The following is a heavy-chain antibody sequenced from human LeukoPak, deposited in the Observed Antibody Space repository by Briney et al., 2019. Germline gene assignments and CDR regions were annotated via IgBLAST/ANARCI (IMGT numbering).Heavy chain of an antibody. V-gene: IGHV1-46*01. CDR2: INPSGGST. CDR1: GYTFTGHY. Sequence: ASVEVSCKASGYTFTGHYMHWVRQAPGQGLEWMGLINPSGGSTRYAQKFQGRVTMTRDMSTSTVYMELSSLRSEDTAVYYCARALPHRRLMDTTMEQHWFDPWGQGTLVTVSS. CDR3: ARALPHRRLMDTTMEQHWFDP. D-gene: IGHD5-18*01. J-gene: IGHJ5*02.